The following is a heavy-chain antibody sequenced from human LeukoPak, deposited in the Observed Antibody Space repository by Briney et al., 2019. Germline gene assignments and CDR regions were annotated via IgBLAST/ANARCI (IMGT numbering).Heavy chain of an antibody. Sequence: GGSLRLSCAASGFRFSTFAMTWVRQAPGKGLEWVSTISDSGGSTYYSDSVKGRFTFSRDNYKNTMYLQMDSLTADDTAVYYCARTMVRIDVDYWGQGTLITVSS. J-gene: IGHJ4*02. CDR3: ARTMVRIDVDY. V-gene: IGHV3-23*01. CDR1: GFRFSTFA. D-gene: IGHD4-23*01. CDR2: ISDSGGST.